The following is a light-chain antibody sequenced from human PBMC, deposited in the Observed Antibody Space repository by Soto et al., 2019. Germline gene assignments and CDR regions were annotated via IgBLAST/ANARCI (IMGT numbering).Light chain of an antibody. CDR2: LND. Sequence: QSVLTQPPSASGTPGQRVTISCSGSSSNIGSNYVYWYQQLAGAAPKLLIYLNDQRPSGVPDRFSGSKSGTSASLAISGLRSEDEAEYHCASWDDSLSGPVFGGGTKLTVL. CDR1: SSNIGSNY. J-gene: IGLJ2*01. CDR3: ASWDDSLSGPV. V-gene: IGLV1-47*02.